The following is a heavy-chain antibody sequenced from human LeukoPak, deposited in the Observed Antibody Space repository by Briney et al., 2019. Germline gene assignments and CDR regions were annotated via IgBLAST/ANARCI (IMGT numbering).Heavy chain of an antibody. V-gene: IGHV3-23*01. CDR2: ISGSGGST. CDR1: GFTFRNYA. J-gene: IGHJ4*02. CDR3: ALLTGDPLDY. Sequence: PGGSLRLSCAASGFTFRNYAMTWVRQAPGRGLEWVSVISGSGGSTNYADSVKGRFTISRDNSKNTLYLQMNSLRAEDTAVYYCALLTGDPLDYWGQGTLVTVSS. D-gene: IGHD7-27*01.